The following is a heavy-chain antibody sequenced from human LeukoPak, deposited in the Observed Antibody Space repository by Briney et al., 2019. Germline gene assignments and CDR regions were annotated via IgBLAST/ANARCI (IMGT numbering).Heavy chain of an antibody. CDR2: IIPIFGTA. CDR1: GGSFSSEA. Sequence: SVKVSCKAFGGSFSSEAISWVRQAPGQGLEWMGGIIPIFGTANYAQKFQGRVTITTDESTSTAYMEVSSLRSEDTAVYYCGRKAGDCGGGSCYSIDYWGQGTLVTDSS. V-gene: IGHV1-69*05. CDR3: GRKAGDCGGGSCYSIDY. D-gene: IGHD2-15*01. J-gene: IGHJ4*02.